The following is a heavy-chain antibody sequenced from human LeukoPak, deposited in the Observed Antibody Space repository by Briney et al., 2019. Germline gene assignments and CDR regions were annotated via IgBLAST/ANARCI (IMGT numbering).Heavy chain of an antibody. J-gene: IGHJ4*02. V-gene: IGHV3-23*01. CDR2: ISGSGGST. CDR3: AKGGIVPAAMWFDY. D-gene: IGHD2-2*01. Sequence: GGSLRLSCAASGSTLSTNGMHWVRQAPGKGLEWVSAISGSGGSTYYADSVKGRFTISRDNSKNTLYLQMNSLRAEDTAVYYCAKGGIVPAAMWFDYWGQGTLVTVSS. CDR1: GSTLSTNG.